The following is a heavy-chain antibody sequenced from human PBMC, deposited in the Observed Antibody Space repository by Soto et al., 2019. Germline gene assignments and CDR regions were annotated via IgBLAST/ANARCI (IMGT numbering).Heavy chain of an antibody. CDR2: IIPIFGTA. V-gene: IGHV1-69*01. CDR3: ARDLHSGSWSDAFDI. D-gene: IGHD6-13*01. CDR1: GGTFSSYA. Sequence: QVQLVQSGAEVKKPGSSVKVSCKASGGTFSSYAISWVRQAPGQGLEWMGGIIPIFGTANYAQKFQGRVTIPADESTSAEYMELSSLRSEDTGVYYCARDLHSGSWSDAFDIWGQGTMVTVSS. J-gene: IGHJ3*02.